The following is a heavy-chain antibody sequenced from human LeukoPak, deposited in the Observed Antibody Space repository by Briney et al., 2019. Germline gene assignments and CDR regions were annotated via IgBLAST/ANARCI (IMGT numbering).Heavy chain of an antibody. Sequence: SETLSLTCTVSGGSISSSSYYWVWMRQPPGKGLEGIGSIYYSGSTYYTPSLKSRVTISVDTSKNQFSLRLNSVTAADTAVYYCARHTSMVRGVMKYYFDYWGQGTLATVSS. J-gene: IGHJ4*02. CDR1: GGSISSSSYY. D-gene: IGHD3-10*01. V-gene: IGHV4-39*01. CDR2: IYYSGST. CDR3: ARHTSMVRGVMKYYFDY.